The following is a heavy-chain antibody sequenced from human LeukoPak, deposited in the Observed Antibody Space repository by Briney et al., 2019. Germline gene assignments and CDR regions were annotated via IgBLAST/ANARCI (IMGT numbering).Heavy chain of an antibody. Sequence: GESLKISCKGSGYSFTSYWIGWVRQMPGKGLEWMGIIYPGDSDTRYSPSFQGQVTISADKSISTAYLQRSSLKASDTAMYYCARRPLGTVYYFDYWGQGTLVTVSS. V-gene: IGHV5-51*01. CDR1: GYSFTSYW. J-gene: IGHJ4*02. D-gene: IGHD3/OR15-3a*01. CDR3: ARRPLGTVYYFDY. CDR2: IYPGDSDT.